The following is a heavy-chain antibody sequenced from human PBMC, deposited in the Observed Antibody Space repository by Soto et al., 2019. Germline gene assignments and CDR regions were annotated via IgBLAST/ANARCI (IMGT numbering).Heavy chain of an antibody. CDR3: ARTISGWLPHDAFDI. CDR2: ISAYNGNT. J-gene: IGHJ3*02. CDR1: GYTFTRYC. V-gene: IGHV1-18*01. D-gene: IGHD6-19*01. Sequence: ASVKVPCKASGYTFTRYCISWVRQAPGQGLEWMGWISAYNGNTNYAQKLQGRVTMTTDTSTSTAYMELRSLRSDDTAVYYCARTISGWLPHDAFDIWGQGTMVTVSS.